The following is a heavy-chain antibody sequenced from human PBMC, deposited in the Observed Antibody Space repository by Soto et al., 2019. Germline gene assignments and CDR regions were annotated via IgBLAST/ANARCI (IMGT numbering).Heavy chain of an antibody. D-gene: IGHD3-16*01. J-gene: IGHJ4*02. CDR1: GGSISSYY. CDR2: IYYSGST. Sequence: QVQLQESGPGLVKPSETLSLTCTVSGGSISSYYWSWIRQPPGKGLEWIVYIYYSGSTNYNPSLKSRVTITVDTSKNKFSLKLSSVTAADTAVYYCARRYGGNFDYWGQGTLVTVSS. CDR3: ARRYGGNFDY. V-gene: IGHV4-59*01.